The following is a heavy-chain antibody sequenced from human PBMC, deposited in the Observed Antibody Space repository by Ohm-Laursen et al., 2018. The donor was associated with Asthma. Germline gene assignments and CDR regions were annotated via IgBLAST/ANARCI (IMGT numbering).Heavy chain of an antibody. V-gene: IGHV3-15*01. CDR2: IRSKAAGGTT. CDR1: GIALSNAW. CDR3: TTGRNER. D-gene: IGHD6-25*01. Sequence: GSLRLSCAASGIALSNAWMSWVRQAPGKGLEWVGRIRSKAAGGTTEYAAPVRGRFTISRDDSINTVYLQMNSLKTEDTGVYYWTTGRNERGGQETLVTVSP. J-gene: IGHJ4*02.